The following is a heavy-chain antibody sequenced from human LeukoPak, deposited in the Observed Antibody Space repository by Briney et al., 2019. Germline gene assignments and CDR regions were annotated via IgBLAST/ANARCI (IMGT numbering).Heavy chain of an antibody. J-gene: IGHJ4*02. V-gene: IGHV4-39*01. CDR1: GGSISSTSYY. Sequence: KPSETLSLTCTVSGGSISSTSYYWGWIRQPPGKGLEWIGSIYYSGSTYYNPFLKSRVTISLATSKNQFSLKLSSVTAADTAVYYCARHRYSAYASSDYWGQGTLVTVSS. CDR2: IYYSGST. CDR3: ARHRYSAYASSDY. D-gene: IGHD5-12*01.